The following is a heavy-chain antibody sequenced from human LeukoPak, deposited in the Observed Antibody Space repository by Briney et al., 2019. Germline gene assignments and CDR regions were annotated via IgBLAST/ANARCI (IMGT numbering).Heavy chain of an antibody. CDR1: GGSFSGYY. CDR3: ARGMDIVVVPAAIRRRGYFDY. D-gene: IGHD2-2*03. Sequence: SETLSLTCAVYGGSFSGYYWSWIRQPPGKGLEWIGEINHSGSTNYNPSLKSRVTISVDTSKNQFSLKLSSVTAADTAVYYCARGMDIVVVPAAIRRRGYFDYWGQGTLVTVSS. CDR2: INHSGST. J-gene: IGHJ4*02. V-gene: IGHV4-34*01.